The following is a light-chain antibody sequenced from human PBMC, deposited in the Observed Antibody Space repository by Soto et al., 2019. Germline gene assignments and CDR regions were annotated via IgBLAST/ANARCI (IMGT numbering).Light chain of an antibody. CDR1: QSLVYRDGNVY. J-gene: IGKJ1*01. Sequence: VLTQSPLSVPVTLGQPASISCRSSQSLVYRDGNVYLNWFHQRPGQSPRRLIYKASTRDSGVPDRFSGSGSATDFTLSISRVEADDAGVYYCMQGISFRFGQGTKVDIK. V-gene: IGKV2-30*01. CDR2: KAS. CDR3: MQGISFR.